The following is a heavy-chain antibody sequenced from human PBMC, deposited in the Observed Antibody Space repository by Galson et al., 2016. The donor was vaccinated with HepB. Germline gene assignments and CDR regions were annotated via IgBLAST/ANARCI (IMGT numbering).Heavy chain of an antibody. CDR1: GFTFSDSD. V-gene: IGHV3-73*01. CDR3: AAHLKDVAADGGNYYFSGMDV. D-gene: IGHD6-19*01. CDR2: ITHKGDNHAT. Sequence: SLRLSCAASGFTFSDSDIHWVRQASGKGLEGVGRITHKGDNHATTYAASVKGRFTISRDVSTNTASLQMNSLKTEDTAVYYCAAHLKDVAADGGNYYFSGMDVWGRGTTVTVSS. J-gene: IGHJ6*02.